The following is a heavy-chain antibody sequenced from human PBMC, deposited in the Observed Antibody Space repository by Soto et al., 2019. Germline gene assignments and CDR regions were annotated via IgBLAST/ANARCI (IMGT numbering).Heavy chain of an antibody. J-gene: IGHJ3*02. CDR3: ARSDGFCSDGICYYDSFDI. V-gene: IGHV5-10-1*01. Sequence: PGESLKISCKGSGYGFTSYWINWVRQMPVKGLEWMGRINPRDSNTNYSPSLEGHVTFSADKSISTAYLRWTSLKASDTAIFYCARSDGFCSDGICYYDSFDIWGQGTMVTVSS. CDR2: INPRDSNT. CDR1: GYGFTSYW. D-gene: IGHD2-15*01.